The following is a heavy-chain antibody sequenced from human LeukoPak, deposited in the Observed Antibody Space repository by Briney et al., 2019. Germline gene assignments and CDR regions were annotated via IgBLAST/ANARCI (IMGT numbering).Heavy chain of an antibody. J-gene: IGHJ6*02. CDR1: GFTFXSYA. V-gene: IGHV3-23*01. Sequence: SLRHSCAAXGFTFXSYAMSWVRQAPGKGLEWVSAISGSGGSTYYADSVKGRFTISGDNSKNTLYLQMNSLRAEDTAVYYCAKALGFRDPPSSSWYRSLYYYGMDVWGQGTTVTVSS. CDR2: ISGSGGST. D-gene: IGHD6-13*01. CDR3: AKALGFRDPPSSSWYRSLYYYGMDV.